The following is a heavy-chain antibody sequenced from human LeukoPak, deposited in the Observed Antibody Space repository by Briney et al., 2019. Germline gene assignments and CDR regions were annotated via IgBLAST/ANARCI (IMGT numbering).Heavy chain of an antibody. Sequence: PGGSLRLSCASSGFIFTNCWMTWVRQAPGKGLEWVANIKKDGSEEYYVDSVKGRFIISRDDAKKSVYLQMNSLRAEDTAVYYCARDWRAMTVAYWGQGTLVTVFS. D-gene: IGHD2-21*02. CDR2: IKKDGSEE. CDR3: ARDWRAMTVAY. J-gene: IGHJ4*02. V-gene: IGHV3-7*01. CDR1: GFIFTNCW.